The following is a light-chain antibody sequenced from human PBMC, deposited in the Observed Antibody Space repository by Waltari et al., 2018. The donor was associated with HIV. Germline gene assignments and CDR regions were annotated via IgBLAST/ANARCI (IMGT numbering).Light chain of an antibody. Sequence: EILMTQSPATLSVSPGERATLSCRASQTIRSNLAWYQQNPGQAPRLLLYEASPRATGIPARFSGSGSGTEFTLTITSLQSEDFAVYYCQQYNNWPPITFGQGTRLEIK. CDR2: EAS. J-gene: IGKJ5*01. CDR3: QQYNNWPPIT. CDR1: QTIRSN. V-gene: IGKV3-15*01.